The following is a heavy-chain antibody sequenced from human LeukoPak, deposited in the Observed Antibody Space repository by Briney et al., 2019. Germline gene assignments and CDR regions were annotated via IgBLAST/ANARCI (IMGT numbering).Heavy chain of an antibody. CDR2: ISTFKGDT. D-gene: IGHD3-10*01. V-gene: IGHV1-18*01. CDR1: GYTFISYA. J-gene: IGHJ3*01. Sequence: ASVKVSCKPSGYTFISYAISWVRQAPGQGLEWMGWISTFKGDTKYAQKFQDRVTLTTDTSTSIAHLELRSLRSEDTAIYYCARDSGLGLFGVWGQGTVVTVSS. CDR3: ARDSGLGLFGV.